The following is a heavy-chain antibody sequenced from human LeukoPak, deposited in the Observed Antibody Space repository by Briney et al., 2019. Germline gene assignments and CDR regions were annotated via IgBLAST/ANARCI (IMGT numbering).Heavy chain of an antibody. J-gene: IGHJ4*02. CDR3: ARGDSSGCSYYFDY. V-gene: IGHV4-59*01. Sequence: SETLSLTCTVSGGSISSYYWSWIRQPPGKGLEWIGYIYYSGSTNYNPSLKSRVTISVDTSKNQFSLKLSSVTAADTAVYYCARGDSSGCSYYFDYWGQGTLVTVSS. CDR1: GGSISSYY. D-gene: IGHD3-22*01. CDR2: IYYSGST.